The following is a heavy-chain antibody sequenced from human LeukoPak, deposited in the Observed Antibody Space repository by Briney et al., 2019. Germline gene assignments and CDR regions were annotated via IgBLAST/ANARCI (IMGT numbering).Heavy chain of an antibody. J-gene: IGHJ6*03. V-gene: IGHV4-61*02. CDR2: IYTSGST. Sequence: SETLSLTCTVSGGSISSGSYYWSWIRQPAGKGLEWIGRIYTSGSTNYNPSLKSRVTISVDTSKNQFSLKLSSVTAADTAVYYCARWGSQWELSYYYYMDVWGKGTTVTVSS. CDR3: ARWGSQWELSYYYYMDV. D-gene: IGHD1-26*01. CDR1: GGSISSGSYY.